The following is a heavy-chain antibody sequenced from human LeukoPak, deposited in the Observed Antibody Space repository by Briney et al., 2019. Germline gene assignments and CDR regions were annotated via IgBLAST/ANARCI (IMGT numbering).Heavy chain of an antibody. Sequence: GGSLRLSCAASGFTFSDYYMSWIRQAPGKGLEWVSYISSSGSTIYYADSVKGRFTISRDNAKNSLYLQMNSLRAEDTAVYYCARDWGGSYPYYYYYYMDVWGKGTTVTVSS. J-gene: IGHJ6*03. CDR3: ARDWGGSYPYYYYYYMDV. CDR1: GFTFSDYY. CDR2: ISSSGSTI. V-gene: IGHV3-11*04. D-gene: IGHD1-26*01.